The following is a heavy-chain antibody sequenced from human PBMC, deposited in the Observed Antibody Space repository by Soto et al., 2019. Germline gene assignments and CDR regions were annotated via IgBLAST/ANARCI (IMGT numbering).Heavy chain of an antibody. Sequence: PGGSLRLSCSASGFTFSSYAMSWVRQAPGKGLEWVSAISGSGGNTYYADSVKGRFTISRDNSKNTLYLQINSLRAEDTAIYYCAKVAAVRYYGSGSYLDYWGRGTLVTVSS. V-gene: IGHV3-23*01. J-gene: IGHJ4*02. CDR1: GFTFSSYA. D-gene: IGHD3-10*01. CDR3: AKVAAVRYYGSGSYLDY. CDR2: ISGSGGNT.